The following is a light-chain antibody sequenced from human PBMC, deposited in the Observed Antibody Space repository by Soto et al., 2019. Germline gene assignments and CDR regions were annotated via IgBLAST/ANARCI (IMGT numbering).Light chain of an antibody. V-gene: IGLV2-23*01. Sequence: QSALTQPASVSGSPRQSITISCTGTSSDVGTYNLVSWYQLHPGKAPNLIIYEDSQRPSGVSTRFSGSRSGNTASLTVSGLQVEDEADYYCCSYGDSPTRVFGGGTKLTVL. J-gene: IGLJ2*01. CDR3: CSYGDSPTRV. CDR1: SSDVGTYNL. CDR2: EDS.